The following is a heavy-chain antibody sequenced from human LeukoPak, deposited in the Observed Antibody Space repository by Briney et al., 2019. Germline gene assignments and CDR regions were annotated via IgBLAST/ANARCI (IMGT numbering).Heavy chain of an antibody. Sequence: GGSLRLSCAVSGFPFSSYEMNWVRQDPGKGLEGVSYISSSGSTIYYADSVKGRFTISRDNAKNSLYLQMNSLRAEDTAVYFCAREQLWLLGFDDWGQGSLVTVSS. CDR3: AREQLWLLGFDD. V-gene: IGHV3-48*03. J-gene: IGHJ4*02. CDR1: GFPFSSYE. CDR2: ISSSGSTI. D-gene: IGHD5-18*01.